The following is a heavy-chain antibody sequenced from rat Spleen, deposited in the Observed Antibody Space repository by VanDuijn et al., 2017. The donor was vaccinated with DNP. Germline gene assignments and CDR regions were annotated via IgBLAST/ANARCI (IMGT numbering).Heavy chain of an antibody. J-gene: IGHJ2*01. D-gene: IGHD1-4*01. CDR2: ISYSGRT. CDR1: GYSITSDY. CDR3: ARWRPGYNYFDC. V-gene: IGHV3-1*01. Sequence: EVHLQESGPGLVKPSQSLSLTCSVTGYSITSDYWGWIRKFPGNKMEWIGHISYSGRTTYNPSLKSRISITRDTSKNQFFLQLNSVTTEDTSTYYCARWRPGYNYFDCWGQGVMVTVSS.